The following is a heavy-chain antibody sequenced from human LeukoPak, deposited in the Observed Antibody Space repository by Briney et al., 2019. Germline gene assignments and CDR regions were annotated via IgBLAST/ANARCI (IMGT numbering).Heavy chain of an antibody. D-gene: IGHD4-23*01. CDR1: GGSISSYY. CDR2: IYYSGST. Sequence: PSETLSLTCTVSGGSISSYYWSWIRQPPGKGLEWIGYIYYSGSTNYNPSLKSRVTISVDTSKNQFSLKLSSVTAADTAVYYCARVRDDYGGKEWIDYWGQGTLVTVSS. J-gene: IGHJ4*02. CDR3: ARVRDDYGGKEWIDY. V-gene: IGHV4-59*01.